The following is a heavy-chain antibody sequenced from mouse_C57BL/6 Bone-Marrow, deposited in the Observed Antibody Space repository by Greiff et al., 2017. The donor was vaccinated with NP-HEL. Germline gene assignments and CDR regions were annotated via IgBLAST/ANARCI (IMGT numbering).Heavy chain of an antibody. Sequence: EVQLQESGPGMVKPSQSLSLTCTVTGYSITSGYDWHWIRHFPGNKLEWMGYISYSGSTNYNPSLKSRISITHDTSKNHFFLKLNSVTTEDTATYYCARGGYGNYERFAYWGQGTLVTVSA. CDR2: ISYSGST. CDR1: GYSITSGYD. D-gene: IGHD2-1*01. J-gene: IGHJ3*01. V-gene: IGHV3-1*01. CDR3: ARGGYGNYERFAY.